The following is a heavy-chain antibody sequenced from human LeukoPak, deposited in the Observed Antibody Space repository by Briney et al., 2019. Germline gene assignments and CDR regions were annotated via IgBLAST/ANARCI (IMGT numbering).Heavy chain of an antibody. V-gene: IGHV3-21*01. D-gene: IGHD6-13*01. CDR1: GFTFSSYS. J-gene: IGHJ6*03. Sequence: GGSLRLSCAASGFTFSSYSMNWVRQAPGKGLEWVSSIISSSSYIYYANSVKGRFTISRDNAKNSLYLQMNSLRAEDTAVYYCASHPNAAAGLYYYYYMDVWGKGTTVTVSS. CDR2: IISSSSYI. CDR3: ASHPNAAAGLYYYYYMDV.